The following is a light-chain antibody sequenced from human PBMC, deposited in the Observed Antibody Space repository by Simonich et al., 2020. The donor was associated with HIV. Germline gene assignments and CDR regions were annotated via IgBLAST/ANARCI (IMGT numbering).Light chain of an antibody. V-gene: IGKV2-28*01. CDR2: LGS. CDR1: QSLLSSNGFNY. CDR3: MQSVQLPWT. J-gene: IGKJ1*01. Sequence: DIVMTQSPLSLPVTPGEPASISCRSSQSLLSSNGFNYLDWYLQKPGQSPQLLIYLGSNRASGGPDRFSGSGSGTDFTLKISRVEAEDVGVYYCMQSVQLPWTFGQGTKVEIK.